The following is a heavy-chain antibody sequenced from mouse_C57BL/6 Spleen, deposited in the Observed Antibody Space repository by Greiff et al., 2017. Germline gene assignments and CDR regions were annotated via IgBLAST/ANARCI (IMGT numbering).Heavy chain of an antibody. D-gene: IGHD1-1*01. CDR2: IYPGSGST. V-gene: IGHV1-55*01. CDR1: GYTFTSYW. Sequence: QVQLQQPGAELVKPGASVKMSCKASGYTFTSYWITWVKQRPGQGLEWIGDIYPGSGSTNYNEKFKSKATLTVDTSSSTAYMQLSSLTSEDSAVYYCARGGLYYYGSSYGYFDVWGTGTTVTVSS. CDR3: ARGGLYYYGSSYGYFDV. J-gene: IGHJ1*03.